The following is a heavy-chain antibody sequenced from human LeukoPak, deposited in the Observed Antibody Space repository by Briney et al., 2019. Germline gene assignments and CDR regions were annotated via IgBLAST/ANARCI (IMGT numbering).Heavy chain of an antibody. CDR3: ANSVNDLLEY. V-gene: IGHV3-23*01. Sequence: GGSLRLSCAASGFTFSSYAMSWVRQAPGKGLEWVSAISGSGGSTYYADSVKGRFTISRDNSKNTLYLQMNSLRAEGTAVYYCANSVNDLLEYWGQGTLVTVSS. CDR1: GFTFSSYA. CDR2: ISGSGGST. J-gene: IGHJ4*02. D-gene: IGHD1-1*01.